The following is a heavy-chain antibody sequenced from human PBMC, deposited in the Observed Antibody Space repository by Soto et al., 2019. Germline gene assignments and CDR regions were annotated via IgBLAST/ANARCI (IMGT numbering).Heavy chain of an antibody. CDR1: GFTFSTYA. V-gene: IGHV3-23*01. CDR2: ISGSGGTT. Sequence: VGSLRLSCAASGFTFSTYAMSWVRQAPGKGLEWVSVISGSGGTTHYADSVNGRFTISRDNSQNTLYLQMNSLGVEDTAVYYCVKPNLSWSSPSCYHYWGKGTLVTVFS. CDR3: VKPNLSWSSPSCYHY. D-gene: IGHD2-2*01. J-gene: IGHJ4*02.